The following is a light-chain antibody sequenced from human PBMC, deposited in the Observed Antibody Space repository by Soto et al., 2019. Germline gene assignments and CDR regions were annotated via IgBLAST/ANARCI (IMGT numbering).Light chain of an antibody. Sequence: DIVMTQSPLSLPVTPGEPASISCRSSQSLLHSNGYTYLDWYLQKPGQSPQLLIYWGSNRASGVPDRFSGSGSGTDFTLTISRLEPEDFAVYYCQQYGSSPQTFGQGTKVEIK. CDR2: WGS. CDR3: QQYGSSPQT. J-gene: IGKJ1*01. V-gene: IGKV2-28*01. CDR1: QSLLHSNGYTY.